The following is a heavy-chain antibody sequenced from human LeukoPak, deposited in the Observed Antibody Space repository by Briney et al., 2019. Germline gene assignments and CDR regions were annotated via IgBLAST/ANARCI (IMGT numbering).Heavy chain of an antibody. CDR2: IYHSGST. D-gene: IGHD4-23*01. V-gene: IGHV4-38-2*01. J-gene: IGHJ3*02. CDR1: GYSISSGYY. Sequence: SETLSLTCAVSGYSISSGYYWGWIRQPPGQGLEWIGSIYHSGSTYYNPSLKSRVTISVDTSKNQFSLKLSSVTAADTAVYYCARRRTTVVTPDYAFDIWGQGTMVTVSS. CDR3: ARRRTTVVTPDYAFDI.